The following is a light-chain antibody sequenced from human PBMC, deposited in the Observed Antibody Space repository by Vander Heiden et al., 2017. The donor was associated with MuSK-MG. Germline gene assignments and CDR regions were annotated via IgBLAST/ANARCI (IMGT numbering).Light chain of an antibody. V-gene: IGLV2-14*01. CDR3: SSDTSSRPV. Sequence: SALPQPAPFPWPPGQPTTISCTGTTSDVGGYNDVSCYQPHPVKAPTLMIDDVSNRPPGVSNRFSGSKSGNTASLTISGLKAEDEADYYCSSDTSSRPVFGGGTKLTVL. J-gene: IGLJ2*01. CDR2: DVS. CDR1: TSDVGGYND.